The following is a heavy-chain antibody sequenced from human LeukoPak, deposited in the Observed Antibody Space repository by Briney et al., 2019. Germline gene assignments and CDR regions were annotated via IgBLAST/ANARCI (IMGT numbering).Heavy chain of an antibody. CDR2: IKQHGGEK. V-gene: IGHV3-7*01. CDR3: AREDHSNYNY. J-gene: IGHJ4*02. D-gene: IGHD4-11*01. Sequence: GGSLRLSCAASGFSFSSYWMSWVRQAPGKGPEWVANIKQHGGEKYYVDSVKGRFIIFRDNAKNSLYLQMNSLRVEDTAVYYCAREDHSNYNYWGQGTLVTVSS. CDR1: GFSFSSYW.